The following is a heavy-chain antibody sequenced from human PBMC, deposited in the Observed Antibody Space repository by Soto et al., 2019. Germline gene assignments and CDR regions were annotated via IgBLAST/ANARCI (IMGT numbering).Heavy chain of an antibody. J-gene: IGHJ4*02. D-gene: IGHD3-22*01. CDR2: ISGHNGKT. CDR1: GYTFSVYG. CDR3: ARDRGYLHDSTGYVDS. V-gene: IGHV1-18*04. Sequence: GASVKVSCKASGYTFSVYGFSWVRQAPGQGLEWMGWISGHNGKTKYSQRFQGRVTMTTDTSTTTGYMELRSLRSDDTAIYYCARDRGYLHDSTGYVDSWGQGVLVTVSS.